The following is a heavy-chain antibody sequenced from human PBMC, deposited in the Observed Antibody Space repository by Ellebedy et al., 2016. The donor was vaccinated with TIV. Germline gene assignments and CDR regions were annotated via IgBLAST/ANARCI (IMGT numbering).Heavy chain of an antibody. CDR1: GFTFSGSA. J-gene: IGHJ4*02. CDR3: SPSLGSVEIDY. D-gene: IGHD1-1*01. Sequence: GGSLRLXXAASGFTFSGSAMHWVRQASGKGLEWVGRIRSKANSYATAYAASVKGRFTISRDDSKNTAYLQMNSLKTEDTAVYYCSPSLGSVEIDYWGQGTLVTVPS. CDR2: IRSKANSYAT. V-gene: IGHV3-73*01.